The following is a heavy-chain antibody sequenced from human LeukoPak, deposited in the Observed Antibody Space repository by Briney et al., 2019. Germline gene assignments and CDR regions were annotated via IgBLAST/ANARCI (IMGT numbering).Heavy chain of an antibody. J-gene: IGHJ4*02. V-gene: IGHV4-61*02. Sequence: SQTLSLTCTVSGGSISSGSYFWSWIRQPAGKGLEWIGRVYSSGSANYHPSLESRVSISVDTSKNQFSLKVSPVTAADTAVYYCARERAERFYYGSGSSYNGCELDCWGQGTLVTVSS. CDR1: GGSISSGSYF. CDR3: ARERAERFYYGSGSSYNGCELDC. D-gene: IGHD3-10*01. CDR2: VYSSGSA.